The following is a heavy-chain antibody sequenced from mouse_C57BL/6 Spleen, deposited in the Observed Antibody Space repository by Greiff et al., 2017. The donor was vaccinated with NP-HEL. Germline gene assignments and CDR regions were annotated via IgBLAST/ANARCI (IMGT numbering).Heavy chain of an antibody. J-gene: IGHJ1*03. CDR1: GYSFTDYN. D-gene: IGHD1-1*01. CDR3: ARSSPDGSSYDWYFDV. Sequence: EVQLQQSGPELVKPGASVKISCKASGYSFTDYNMNWVKQSTGKGLEWIGVINPNDGTTSYNEKFKGKATLTVDQSSSTAYMQLNSLTSEDSAVYYCARSSPDGSSYDWYFDVWGTGTTVTVSS. CDR2: INPNDGTT. V-gene: IGHV1-39*01.